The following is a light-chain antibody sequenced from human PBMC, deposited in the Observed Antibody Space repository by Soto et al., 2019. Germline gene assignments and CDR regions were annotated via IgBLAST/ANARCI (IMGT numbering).Light chain of an antibody. CDR2: GAS. J-gene: IGKJ5*01. CDR1: QSVSSN. V-gene: IGKV3-20*01. Sequence: EIVMTQSLATLSVSPGERATLSCRASQSVSSNLAWYQQKPGQAPRLLIYGASSRATGIPDRFSGSGSGTDFTLTISRLEPEEFAVYYCQQYGSSPITFGQGTRLEI. CDR3: QQYGSSPIT.